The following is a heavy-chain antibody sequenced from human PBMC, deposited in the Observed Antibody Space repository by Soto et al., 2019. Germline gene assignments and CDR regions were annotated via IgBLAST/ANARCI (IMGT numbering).Heavy chain of an antibody. CDR3: AKGGTDFWSGYYTGIDY. Sequence: GGSLRLSCAASGFTFSSYGMHWVRQAPGKGLEWVAVISYDGSNKYYADSVKGRFTISRDNSKNTLYLQMNSLRAEDTAVYYCAKGGTDFWSGYYTGIDYWGQGTLVTVSS. CDR1: GFTFSSYG. J-gene: IGHJ4*02. D-gene: IGHD3-3*01. V-gene: IGHV3-30*18. CDR2: ISYDGSNK.